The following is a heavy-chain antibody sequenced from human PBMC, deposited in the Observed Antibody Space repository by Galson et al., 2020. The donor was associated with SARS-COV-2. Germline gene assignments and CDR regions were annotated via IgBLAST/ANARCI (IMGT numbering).Heavy chain of an antibody. D-gene: IGHD6-19*01. V-gene: IGHV3-33*01. Sequence: GGSLRLSCAASGFTFSDHAMHWVRQAPGKGLEWVAQIYFDGSEKYYGDSVKGRFTISRDSSKNTVYLQMNNLRADDTAVYYCARDGQSSSGWAFDYWGQGTRLTVSS. CDR2: IYFDGSEK. CDR3: ARDGQSSSGWAFDY. J-gene: IGHJ4*02. CDR1: GFTFSDHA.